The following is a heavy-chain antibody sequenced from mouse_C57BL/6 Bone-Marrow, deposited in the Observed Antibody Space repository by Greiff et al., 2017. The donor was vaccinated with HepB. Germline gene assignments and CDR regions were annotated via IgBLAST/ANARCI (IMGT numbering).Heavy chain of an antibody. CDR2: IDPSDSYT. Sequence: QVQLQQPGAELVMPGASVKLSCKASGYTFTSYWMHWVKQRPGQGLEWIGEIDPSDSYTNYNQKFKGKSTLTVDKSSSTAYMQLSSLTSEDSAVYVCAIYYGNYVRFAYWGQGTLVTVSA. D-gene: IGHD2-1*01. J-gene: IGHJ3*01. CDR1: GYTFTSYW. CDR3: AIYYGNYVRFAY. V-gene: IGHV1-69*01.